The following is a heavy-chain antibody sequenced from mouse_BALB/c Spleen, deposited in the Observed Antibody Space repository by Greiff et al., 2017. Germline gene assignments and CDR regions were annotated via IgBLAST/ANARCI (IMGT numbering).Heavy chain of an antibody. CDR1: GYTFTSYY. V-gene: IGHV1-66*01. CDR2: IYPGSGST. Sequence: QVQLQQSGPELVKPGASVRISCKASGYTFTSYYIHWVKQRPGQGLEWIGWIYPGSGSTNYNEKFKSKATLTVDTSSSTAYMQLSSLASEDSALYYCARSRPLYYYGSSNYYYAMDYWGQGTSVTVSS. D-gene: IGHD1-1*01. CDR3: ARSRPLYYYGSSNYYYAMDY. J-gene: IGHJ4*01.